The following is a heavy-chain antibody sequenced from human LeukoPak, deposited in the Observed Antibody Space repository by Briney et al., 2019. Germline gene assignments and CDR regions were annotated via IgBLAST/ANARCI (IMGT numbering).Heavy chain of an antibody. CDR3: ARGSRGRRITIFPDHNFDY. V-gene: IGHV3-21*01. CDR1: GFTFSSYS. J-gene: IGHJ4*02. D-gene: IGHD3-9*01. Sequence: KPGGSLRLSCAASGFTFSSYSMNWVRQAPGKGLEWVSSISSSSSYIYYADSVKGRFTISRDNAKNSLYLQMNSLRAEDTAVYYCARGSRGRRITIFPDHNFDYWGQGTLVTVSS. CDR2: ISSSSSYI.